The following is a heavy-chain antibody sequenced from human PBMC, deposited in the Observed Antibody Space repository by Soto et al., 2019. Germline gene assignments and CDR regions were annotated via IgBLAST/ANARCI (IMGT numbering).Heavy chain of an antibody. CDR3: ASREAANGYGMDV. V-gene: IGHV3-23*01. CDR2: ITNTGGST. CDR1: GFTFSNYI. J-gene: IGHJ6*02. D-gene: IGHD1-26*01. Sequence: GGSLRLCCAASGFTFSNYIMTWVRQAPGKGLEWVSTITNTGGSTFYADSVKGRFTISRDNSRNTLYLQMNSLRGEDTAIYYCASREAANGYGMDVWGQGTTVTVSS.